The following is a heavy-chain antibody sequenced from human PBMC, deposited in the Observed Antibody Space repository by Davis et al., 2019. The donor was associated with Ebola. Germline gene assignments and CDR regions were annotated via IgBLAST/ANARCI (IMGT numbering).Heavy chain of an antibody. CDR1: GGSFSGYY. Sequence: PSETLSLTCAVYGGSFSGYYWSWIRQPPGKGLEWIGEINHSGSTNYNPSLKSRVTISVDTSKNQFSLKLSSVTAADTALYYCARALRLPYYYGMDVWGQGTTVTVSS. D-gene: IGHD2-15*01. CDR3: ARALRLPYYYGMDV. V-gene: IGHV4-34*01. J-gene: IGHJ6*02. CDR2: INHSGST.